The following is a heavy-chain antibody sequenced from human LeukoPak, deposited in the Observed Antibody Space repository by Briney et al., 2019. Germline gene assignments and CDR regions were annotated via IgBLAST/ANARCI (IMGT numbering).Heavy chain of an antibody. Sequence: ASVKVSCKASGYTFTSYDINWVRQATGQGLEWMGWMNPNSGNTGYAKKFQGRVTMTRNTSISTAYMELSNLRSEDTAVYYCARAYRSLYYYYYYMDVWGKGTTVTISS. CDR3: ARAYRSLYYYYYYMDV. J-gene: IGHJ6*03. D-gene: IGHD6-13*01. V-gene: IGHV1-8*01. CDR1: GYTFTSYD. CDR2: MNPNSGNT.